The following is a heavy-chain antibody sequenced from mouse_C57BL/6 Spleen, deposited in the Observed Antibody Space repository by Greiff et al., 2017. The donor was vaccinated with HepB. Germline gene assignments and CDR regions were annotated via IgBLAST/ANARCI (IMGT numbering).Heavy chain of an antibody. CDR3: AREILYDGYYNFDY. CDR2: ISYDGSN. V-gene: IGHV3-6*01. Sequence: EVKLMESGPGLVKPSQSLSLTCSVTGYSITSGYYWNWIRQFPGNKLEWMGYISYDGSNNYNPSLKNRISITRDTSKNQFFLKLNSVTTEDTATYYCAREILYDGYYNFDYWGQGTTLTVSS. J-gene: IGHJ2*01. D-gene: IGHD2-3*01. CDR1: GYSITSGYY.